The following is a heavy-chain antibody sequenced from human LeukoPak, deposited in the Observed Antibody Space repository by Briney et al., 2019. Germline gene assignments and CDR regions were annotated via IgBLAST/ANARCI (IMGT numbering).Heavy chain of an antibody. J-gene: IGHJ4*02. CDR2: ISGSGGST. CDR1: GFTFSSYA. Sequence: GGSLRLSCAASGFTFSSYAMSWVRQAPGKGLEWDSAISGSGGSTYYADSVKGRFTISRDNSKNTLYLQMNSLRAEDTAVYYCAKSPRIAVAGGYCGQGTLVTVSS. V-gene: IGHV3-23*01. D-gene: IGHD6-19*01. CDR3: AKSPRIAVAGGY.